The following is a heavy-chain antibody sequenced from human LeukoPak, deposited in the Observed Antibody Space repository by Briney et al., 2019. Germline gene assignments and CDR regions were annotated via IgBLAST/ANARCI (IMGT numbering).Heavy chain of an antibody. CDR3: AKEPEQQLAPYYFDY. CDR2: ISYDGSNK. D-gene: IGHD6-13*01. CDR1: GFTFRNYG. J-gene: IGHJ4*02. V-gene: IGHV3-30*18. Sequence: GGSLRLSCAASGFTFRNYGMHWVRQAPGKGLEWVAVISYDGSNKYYADSVKGRFTISRDNSKNTLYLQMNSLRAEDTAVYYCAKEPEQQLAPYYFDYWGQGTLVTVSS.